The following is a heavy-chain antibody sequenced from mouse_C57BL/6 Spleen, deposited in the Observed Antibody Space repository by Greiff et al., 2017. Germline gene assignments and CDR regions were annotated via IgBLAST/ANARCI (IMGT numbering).Heavy chain of an antibody. CDR2: INYDGSST. CDR1: GFTFSDYY. CDR3: ARGAVGFAY. J-gene: IGHJ3*01. Sequence: EVKVVESEGGLVQPGSSMKLSCTASGFTFSDYYMAWVRQVPEKGLEWVANINYDGSSTYYLDSLKSRFIISRDNAKNILYLQMSSLKSDDTATYYCARGAVGFAYWGQGTLVTVAA. V-gene: IGHV5-16*01.